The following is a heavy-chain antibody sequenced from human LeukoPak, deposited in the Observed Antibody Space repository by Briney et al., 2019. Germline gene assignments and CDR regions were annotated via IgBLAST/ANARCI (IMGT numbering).Heavy chain of an antibody. CDR3: ARDQGTNYDFWSGYWLFDY. CDR1: GFTFSSYA. Sequence: GGSLRLSCAASGFTFSSYAMHWVRQAPGKGLEWVAVISYDGSNKYYADSVKGRFTISRDNSKNTLYLQMNSLRAEDTAVYYCARDQGTNYDFWSGYWLFDYWGQGTLVTVSS. CDR2: ISYDGSNK. J-gene: IGHJ4*02. D-gene: IGHD3-3*01. V-gene: IGHV3-30-3*01.